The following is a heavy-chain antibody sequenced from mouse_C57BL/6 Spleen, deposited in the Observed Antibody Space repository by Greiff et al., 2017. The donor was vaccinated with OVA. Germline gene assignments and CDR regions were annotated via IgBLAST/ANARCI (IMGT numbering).Heavy chain of an antibody. Sequence: VQVVESGPGLVAPSQCLSITCTVSGFSLTSYCLDWVRQPPGKGLEWLGVIWGGGSTNYNSALMSRLSISKDNSKSQDFLKMNILQTDDTDIYYCARHVYDCHAMDYWGQGTSVTVSA. CDR1: GFSLTSYC. D-gene: IGHD2-3*01. V-gene: IGHV2-9*01. CDR3: ARHVYDCHAMDY. CDR2: IWGGGST. J-gene: IGHJ4*01.